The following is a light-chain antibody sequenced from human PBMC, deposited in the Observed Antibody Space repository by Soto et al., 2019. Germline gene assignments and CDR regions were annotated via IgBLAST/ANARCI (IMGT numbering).Light chain of an antibody. V-gene: IGLV2-11*01. Sequence: QSVLTQPPSVSGSPGQSVTISCTGTSSDVGGYNYVSWYQQHPGKAPKLMIYDVNKRPSGVPDRISGSKFGNTASLTISGLQAEDEADYYCCSYAGSYPLVFGSGTKLTVL. CDR3: CSYAGSYPLV. J-gene: IGLJ1*01. CDR2: DVN. CDR1: SSDVGGYNY.